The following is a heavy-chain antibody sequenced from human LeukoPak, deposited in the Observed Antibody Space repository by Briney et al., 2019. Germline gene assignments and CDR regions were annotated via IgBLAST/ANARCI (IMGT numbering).Heavy chain of an antibody. J-gene: IGHJ3*02. CDR3: VRDHLWAFDI. Sequence: TGGSLRLSCAASGFTFSSYSMNWVRQAPGKGLEWISYISTSDSTVYYADSVKGRFTISRDNAKNSLYLQMNSLRDEDTAVYYCVRDHLWAFDIWGQGTTVTVSS. CDR1: GFTFSSYS. CDR2: ISTSDSTV. V-gene: IGHV3-48*02. D-gene: IGHD3-16*01.